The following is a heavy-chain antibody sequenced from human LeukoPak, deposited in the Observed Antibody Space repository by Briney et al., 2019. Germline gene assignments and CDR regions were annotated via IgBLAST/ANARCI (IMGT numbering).Heavy chain of an antibody. CDR2: VSNGGSST. Sequence: GGSLRLSCVASGFDFGTYAMSWVRQAPGKGPEWVSTVSNGGSSTYYADSVRGRFTVSRDNSKNTLYLQMNSLRAEDTAVYYCAKRPNYYDSSGSGYYFDYWGQGTLVTVSS. V-gene: IGHV3-23*01. J-gene: IGHJ4*02. CDR3: AKRPNYYDSSGSGYYFDY. D-gene: IGHD3-22*01. CDR1: GFDFGTYA.